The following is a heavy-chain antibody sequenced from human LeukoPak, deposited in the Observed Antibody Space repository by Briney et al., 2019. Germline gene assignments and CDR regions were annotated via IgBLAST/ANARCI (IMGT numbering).Heavy chain of an antibody. D-gene: IGHD5-12*01. CDR1: GFTFGDYA. J-gene: IGHJ5*02. CDR3: TRGLYSGYSNWFDP. CDR2: IRSKAYGGTT. V-gene: IGHV3-49*03. Sequence: GGSLRLSCTASGFTFGDYAMSWFRQAPGKGLEWVGFIRSKAYGGTTEYAASVKGRFTISRDDSKSTAYLQMNSLKTEDTAVYYCTRGLYSGYSNWFDPWGQGTLVTVSS.